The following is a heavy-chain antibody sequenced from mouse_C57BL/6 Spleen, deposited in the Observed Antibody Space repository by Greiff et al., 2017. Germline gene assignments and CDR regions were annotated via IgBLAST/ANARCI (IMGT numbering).Heavy chain of an antibody. CDR1: GYAISSSW. J-gene: IGHJ3*01. Sequence: QVQLQQSGPELVKPGASAKISCQASGYAISSSWMNWVKQRPGKGLEWIGRIYPGDGDTNYNGKFKAKATLTADKSASTAYMQLSSLTSADYAVYSCARDSSGYRYAYWGQGTLVTVSA. CDR3: ARDSSGYRYAY. D-gene: IGHD3-2*02. V-gene: IGHV1-82*01. CDR2: IYPGDGDT.